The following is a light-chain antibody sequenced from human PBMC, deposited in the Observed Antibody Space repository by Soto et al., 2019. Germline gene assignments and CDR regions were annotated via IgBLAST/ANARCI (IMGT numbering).Light chain of an antibody. CDR1: RSDVGAYNY. V-gene: IGLV2-14*01. Sequence: QSALTQPASVSGAPGQSITISCTGSRSDVGAYNYVSWYQQHPGKVPKLLIYEVSDRPSGISNRFSGSKSGNTASLTISGLQAEDDADYYCTSYTRRSTYVFGTGTKVTVL. CDR3: TSYTRRSTYV. CDR2: EVS. J-gene: IGLJ1*01.